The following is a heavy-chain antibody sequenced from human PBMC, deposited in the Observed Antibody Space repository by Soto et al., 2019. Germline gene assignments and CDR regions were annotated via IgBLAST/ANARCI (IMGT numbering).Heavy chain of an antibody. CDR2: ITNNGRDT. J-gene: IGHJ4*02. V-gene: IGHV3-23*01. CDR3: AKGSAESRPYYFDY. D-gene: IGHD3-22*01. Sequence: GGSLRLSCTASGFNFNKYAMSWVRQDPARGLEWFSAITNNGRDTYYADSVKGRFTISRDNSNNMLYLQMSTLRVEDTAIYYCAKGSAESRPYYFDYWGLGTLVTVSS. CDR1: GFNFNKYA.